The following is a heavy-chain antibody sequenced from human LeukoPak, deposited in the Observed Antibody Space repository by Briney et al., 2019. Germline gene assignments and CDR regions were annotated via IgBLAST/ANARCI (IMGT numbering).Heavy chain of an antibody. J-gene: IGHJ5*02. V-gene: IGHV4-59*01. CDR2: IYYSGST. Sequence: SETPSLTCTVSGGSISSYYWSWIRQPPGKGLEWIGYIYYSGSTNYNPSLKSRVTISVDTSKNQFSLKLSSVTAADTAVYYCARESPLDDYGDLGRFDPWGQGTLVTVSS. CDR1: GGSISSYY. CDR3: ARESPLDDYGDLGRFDP. D-gene: IGHD4-17*01.